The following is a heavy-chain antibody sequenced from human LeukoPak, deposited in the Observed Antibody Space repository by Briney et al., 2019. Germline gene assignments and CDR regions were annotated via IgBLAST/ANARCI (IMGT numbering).Heavy chain of an antibody. CDR2: FDPEDGET. V-gene: IGHV1-24*01. CDR1: GYTLTELS. D-gene: IGHD3-9*01. CDR3: ARKYDILTGYDNWFDP. Sequence: ASVKVSCKVSGYTLTELSMHWVRQAPGKGLEWMGGFDPEDGETIYAQKFQGRVTMTEDTSTDTAYMELSSLRSDDTAVYFCARKYDILTGYDNWFDPWGQGTLVTVSS. J-gene: IGHJ5*02.